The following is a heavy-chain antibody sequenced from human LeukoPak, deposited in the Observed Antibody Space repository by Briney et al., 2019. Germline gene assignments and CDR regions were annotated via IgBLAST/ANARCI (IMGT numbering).Heavy chain of an antibody. CDR2: IIPILGIA. J-gene: IGHJ4*02. CDR1: GYTFTGYY. V-gene: IGHV1-69*02. D-gene: IGHD2-15*01. Sequence: SVKVSCKASGYTFTGYYMHWVRQAPGQGLEWMGRIIPILGIANYAQKFQGRVTITADKSTSTAYMELSSLRSEDTAVYYCARFVSGHFDYWGQGTLVTVSS. CDR3: ARFVSGHFDY.